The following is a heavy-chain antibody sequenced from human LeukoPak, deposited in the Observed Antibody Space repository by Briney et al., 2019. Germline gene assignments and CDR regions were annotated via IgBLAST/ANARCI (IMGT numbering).Heavy chain of an antibody. V-gene: IGHV4-59*08. CDR3: ARHRGYYDILTGYPLPVGYFDY. J-gene: IGHJ4*02. D-gene: IGHD3-9*01. Sequence: SETLSLTCTVSGGSISSYYWSWIRQPPGKGLEWIGYIHYSGSTNYNPSLKSRVTISVDTSKNQFSLKLSSVTAADTAVYYCARHRGYYDILTGYPLPVGYFDYWGQGTLVTVSS. CDR1: GGSISSYY. CDR2: IHYSGST.